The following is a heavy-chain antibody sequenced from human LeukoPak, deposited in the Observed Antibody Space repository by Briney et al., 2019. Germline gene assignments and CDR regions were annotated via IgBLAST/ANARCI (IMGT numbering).Heavy chain of an antibody. V-gene: IGHV3-23*01. CDR2: ISPSGRDT. J-gene: IGHJ2*01. Sequence: GGSLRLSCAASGFTFSSYALSWVRQAPGKGLKWVSAISPSGRDTYYADSVKGRFTISRDNSKNTLYLQMNSLRAEDTAVYYCTGDLWPPKWYFDLWGRGTPVTVSS. CDR1: GFTFSSYA. D-gene: IGHD2/OR15-2a*01. CDR3: TGDLWPPKWYFDL.